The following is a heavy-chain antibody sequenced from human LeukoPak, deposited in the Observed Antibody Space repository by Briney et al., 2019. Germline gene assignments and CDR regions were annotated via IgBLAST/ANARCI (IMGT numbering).Heavy chain of an antibody. J-gene: IGHJ4*02. CDR3: ARTGQYCSGGTCYSGQFDF. V-gene: IGHV3-11*01. CDR1: GFTFSSYA. D-gene: IGHD2-15*01. CDR2: ISSHGSSI. Sequence: GGSLRLSCTASGFTFSSYAMSWIRQAPGRGLEYVSYISSHGSSIHYADSVKGRFTISRDNANNSLFLQMNSLRAEDTAVYYCARTGQYCSGGTCYSGQFDFWDQGTLVTVSS.